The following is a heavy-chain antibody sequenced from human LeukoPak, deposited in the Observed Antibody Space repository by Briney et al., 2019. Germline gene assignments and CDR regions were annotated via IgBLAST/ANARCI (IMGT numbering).Heavy chain of an antibody. V-gene: IGHV3-7*01. Sequence: GGSLRLSCAASGFTFSSYWMSWVRQAPGKGLEWVANIKQDGSEKYYVDSVKGRFTISRDNAKNSLYLQMNSLRAEDTAVYYCARVATARLASYYYYYYYMDVWGKGTTVTVSS. J-gene: IGHJ6*03. CDR1: GFTFSSYW. D-gene: IGHD1-26*01. CDR2: IKQDGSEK. CDR3: ARVATARLASYYYYYYYMDV.